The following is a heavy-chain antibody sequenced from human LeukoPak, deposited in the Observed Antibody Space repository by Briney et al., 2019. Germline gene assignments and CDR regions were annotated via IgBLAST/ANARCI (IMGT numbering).Heavy chain of an antibody. CDR3: VREGQWLPGFDY. CDR1: GGSISSYY. J-gene: IGHJ4*02. V-gene: IGHV4-59*01. Sequence: SGTLSLTCTVSGGSISSYYWSWIRQPPGKGLEWIGYIYYSGSTNYNPSLKSRVTISVDTSKNQFSLKLSSVTAADTAVYYCVREGQWLPGFDYWGQGTLVTVSS. CDR2: IYYSGST. D-gene: IGHD6-19*01.